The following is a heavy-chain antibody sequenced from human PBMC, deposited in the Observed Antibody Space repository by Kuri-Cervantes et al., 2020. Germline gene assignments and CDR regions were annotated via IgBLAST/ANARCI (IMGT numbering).Heavy chain of an antibody. CDR3: ARYCTSSSCSRGLDC. CDR2: ISDTSSAT. D-gene: IGHD2-2*01. CDR1: GFTFSNYG. V-gene: IGHV3-48*01. Sequence: GESLKISCAASGFTFSNYGMNWVRQAPGKGLEWVSYISDTSSATYSTDSLKGRFTISRDNVKNSLFLQINSLRAEDTAVYRCARYCTSSSCSRGLDCWGQGTLVTVSS. J-gene: IGHJ4*02.